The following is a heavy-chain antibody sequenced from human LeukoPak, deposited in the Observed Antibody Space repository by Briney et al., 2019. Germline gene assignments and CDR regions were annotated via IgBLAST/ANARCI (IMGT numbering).Heavy chain of an antibody. CDR1: GYSFTTHW. D-gene: IGHD3-10*01. V-gene: IGHV5-51*01. CDR2: IYPGDSDT. J-gene: IGHJ4*02. CDR3: ARHPNFYGSGRYFDY. Sequence: GESLKISCEASGYSFTTHWIGWVRQMPGKGPEWMGIIYPGDSDTRYSPSFQGQVTISADKSITTAYLQWSSQKASDTAMYYCARHPNFYGSGRYFDYWGQGTLVTVSS.